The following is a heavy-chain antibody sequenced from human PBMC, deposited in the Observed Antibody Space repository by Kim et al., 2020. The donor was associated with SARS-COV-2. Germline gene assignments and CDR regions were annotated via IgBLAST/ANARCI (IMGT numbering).Heavy chain of an antibody. CDR2: IYYSGST. CDR3: ARLGGAARRGFDYYYYGMDV. V-gene: IGHV4-39*01. CDR1: GGSISSSSYY. Sequence: SETLSLTCTVSGGSISSSSYYWGWIRQPPGKGLEWIGSIYYSGSTYYNPSLKSRVTISVDTSKNQFSLKLSSVTAADTAVYYCARLGGAARRGFDYYYYGMDVWGQGTTVTVSS. J-gene: IGHJ6*02. D-gene: IGHD6-6*01.